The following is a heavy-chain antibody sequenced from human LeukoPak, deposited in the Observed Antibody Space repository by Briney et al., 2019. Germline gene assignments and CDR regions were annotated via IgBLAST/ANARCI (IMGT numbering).Heavy chain of an antibody. CDR1: GFTVSSNY. CDR3: AKDRWSAAAGHNWFDP. D-gene: IGHD6-13*01. Sequence: GGSLRLSCSASGFTVSSNYMSWVRRAPGKGLEWVAIIYSDRRTFYAVSVQGRFTISRDNSKNTLYLQMNSLRVEDTAVYYCAKDRWSAAAGHNWFDPWGQGTLVTVSS. J-gene: IGHJ5*02. CDR2: IYSDRRT. V-gene: IGHV3-53*01.